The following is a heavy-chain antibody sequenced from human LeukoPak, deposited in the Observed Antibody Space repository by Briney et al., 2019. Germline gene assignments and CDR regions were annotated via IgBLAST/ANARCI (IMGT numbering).Heavy chain of an antibody. CDR2: ISGSGGST. V-gene: IGHV3-23*01. CDR1: GFTFSSYA. CDR3: AKGMSDFDWLLPFDY. D-gene: IGHD3-9*01. J-gene: IGHJ4*02. Sequence: QTGGSLRLSCAASGFTFSSYAMSWVRQAPGKGLEWVSAISGSGGSTYYADSVKGRFTISRDNSKNTLYLQMNSLRAEDTAVYYCAKGMSDFDWLLPFDYWGQGTLVTVSS.